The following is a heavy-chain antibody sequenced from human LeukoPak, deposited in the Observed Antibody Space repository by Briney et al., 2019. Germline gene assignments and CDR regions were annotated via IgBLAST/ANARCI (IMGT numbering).Heavy chain of an antibody. CDR3: AKVKGYSAYDPIDY. J-gene: IGHJ4*02. V-gene: IGHV3-23*01. CDR2: IRGSGTST. CDR1: GFTFSSYA. Sequence: GGSLRLSCAASGFTFSSYAMSWVRQAPGKGLEWVSAIRGSGTSTYHADSVKGRFTISRDNSKNTLYLQINSLRAEDTAVYYCAKVKGYSAYDPIDYWGQGTLVTVSS. D-gene: IGHD5-12*01.